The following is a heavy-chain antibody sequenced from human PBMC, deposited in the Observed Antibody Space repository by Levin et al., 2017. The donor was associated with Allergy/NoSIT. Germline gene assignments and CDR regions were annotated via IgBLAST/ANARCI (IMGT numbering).Heavy chain of an antibody. CDR2: ISSSGSTI. J-gene: IGHJ6*03. V-gene: IGHV3-11*01. CDR1: GFTFSDYY. D-gene: IGHD6-6*01. CDR3: ARMGYSSSSFVRVYYDYYMDV. Sequence: GESLKISCAASGFTFSDYYMSWIRQAPGKGLEWVSYISSSGSTIYYADSVKGRFTISRDNAKNSLYLQMNSLRAEDTAVYYCARMGYSSSSFVRVYYDYYMDVWGKGTTVTVSS.